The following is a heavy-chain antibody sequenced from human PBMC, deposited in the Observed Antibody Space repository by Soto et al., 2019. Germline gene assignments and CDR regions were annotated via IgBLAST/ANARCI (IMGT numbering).Heavy chain of an antibody. V-gene: IGHV1-69*01. CDR3: AGSLEGTTVTNWFDP. CDR2: ITPVLGTA. CDR1: ADTFNTYS. Sequence: QVQLIQSGAEVRKPGSSVKVSCRASADTFNTYSLSWLRQAPGQRLEWMGGITPVLGTADYAQSFEGRLTSTADHSTSTVYMQLTCLNSDDTAVYYCAGSLEGTTVTNWFDPWGQGALVTVSS. D-gene: IGHD4-17*01. J-gene: IGHJ5*02.